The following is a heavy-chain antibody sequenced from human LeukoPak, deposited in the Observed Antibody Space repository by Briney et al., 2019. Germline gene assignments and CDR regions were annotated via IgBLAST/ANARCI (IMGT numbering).Heavy chain of an antibody. CDR1: GFTFSSYG. CDR3: ANRYGAGGYGGSFDN. J-gene: IGHJ4*02. V-gene: IGHV3-30*18. CDR2: ISYDGSNK. D-gene: IGHD2-8*02. Sequence: GGSLRLSCAASGFTFSSYGMHWVRQAPGKGLEWVAVISYDGSNKYYADSVKGRFTISRDNSKNILYLQMNSLRPEDTAVYYCANRYGAGGYGGSFDNWGQGTLVTVSS.